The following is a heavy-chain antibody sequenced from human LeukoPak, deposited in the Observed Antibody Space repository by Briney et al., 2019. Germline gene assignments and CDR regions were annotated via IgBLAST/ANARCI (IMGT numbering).Heavy chain of an antibody. J-gene: IGHJ5*02. D-gene: IGHD3-3*01. V-gene: IGHV1-8*01. Sequence: ASVKVSCKASGYTFTSYDINWVRRATGQGLEWMGWMNPNSGNTGYAQKFQGRVTMTRNTSISTAYMELSSLRSEDTAVYYCARGSERDYDFWSGYREFDPWGQGTLVTVSS. CDR3: ARGSERDYDFWSGYREFDP. CDR2: MNPNSGNT. CDR1: GYTFTSYD.